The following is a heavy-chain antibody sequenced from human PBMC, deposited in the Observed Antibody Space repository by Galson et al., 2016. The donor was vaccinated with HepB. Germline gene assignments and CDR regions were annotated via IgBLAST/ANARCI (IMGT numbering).Heavy chain of an antibody. D-gene: IGHD3-10*01. CDR1: GGSITSADNN. V-gene: IGHV4-31*11. Sequence: TLSLTCAVSGGSITSADNNWGWIRQHPGKGLEWIGYIHYTGSTYYSPSLKTRLTISLDASKHQFFLRLNSVTAADSAVYYCARDSGWGSFPLFYYFGLDVWGRGTTVIVSS. CDR3: ARDSGWGSFPLFYYFGLDV. J-gene: IGHJ6*02. CDR2: IHYTGST.